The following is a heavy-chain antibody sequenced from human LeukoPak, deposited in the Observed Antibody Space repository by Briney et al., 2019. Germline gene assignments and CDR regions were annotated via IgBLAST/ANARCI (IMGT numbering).Heavy chain of an antibody. J-gene: IGHJ6*03. CDR2: MNHSGST. D-gene: IGHD6-6*01. CDR3: ARAARRPLYYMDF. Sequence: NPSETLSLTCAVYGGSFSGYYWSWIRQLQGKWLAWIGEMNHSGSTNHNPSLKSRVTISVDTSKNQFSLKLSAVTAADTAVYYCARAARRPLYYMDFWGKGTTVTVSS. CDR1: GGSFSGYY. V-gene: IGHV4-34*01.